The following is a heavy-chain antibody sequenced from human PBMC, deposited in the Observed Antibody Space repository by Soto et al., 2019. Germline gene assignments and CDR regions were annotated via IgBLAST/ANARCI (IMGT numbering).Heavy chain of an antibody. V-gene: IGHV3-30*14. CDR1: GFAFRSHA. J-gene: IGHJ5*02. Sequence: GGSLRLSCTASGFAFRSHAMQWVRQAPGKGLEWVAVISSDGATKNVADSLKGRFTISRDNFESTMSLQMNNLRPEDTALYYCARSSVHIAAAGRLDLWGPGTLVTVSS. D-gene: IGHD6-13*01. CDR3: ARSSVHIAAAGRLDL. CDR2: ISSDGATK.